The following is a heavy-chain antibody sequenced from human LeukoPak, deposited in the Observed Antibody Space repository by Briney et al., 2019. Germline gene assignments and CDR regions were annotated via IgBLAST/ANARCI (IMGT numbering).Heavy chain of an antibody. J-gene: IGHJ4*02. CDR1: GFTFSSYE. CDR2: ITGSGGST. Sequence: GGSLRLSCAASGFTFSSYEMNWVRQAPGKGLEWVSGITGSGGSTYYADSVKGRFTVSRDNSKNTLHLQMNSLRVEDTAVYYCAKDWIQLWSRAGFWYYWGQGTLVTVSS. CDR3: AKDWIQLWSRAGFWYY. V-gene: IGHV3-23*01. D-gene: IGHD5-18*01.